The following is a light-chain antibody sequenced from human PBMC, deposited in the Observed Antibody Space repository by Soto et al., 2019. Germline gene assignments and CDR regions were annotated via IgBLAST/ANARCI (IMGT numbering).Light chain of an antibody. V-gene: IGKV1-5*03. CDR1: QSISSW. CDR3: KQYNSYSWT. J-gene: IGKJ1*01. CDR2: KES. Sequence: DIQMTQAPLTLSASGGDRVTITCRASQSISSWLAWYQQKPGKDPKLLIYKESSLESGVKSRFSGSGSGTEFTLTISSMQPDDFATYYCKQYNSYSWTFGQGTKLDIK.